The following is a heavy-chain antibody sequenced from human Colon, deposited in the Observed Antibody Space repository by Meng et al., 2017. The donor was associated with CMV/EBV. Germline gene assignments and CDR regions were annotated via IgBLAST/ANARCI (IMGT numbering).Heavy chain of an antibody. CDR1: GFTFSSYS. CDR3: AKDIRDYVWHSYVSDH. J-gene: IGHJ4*02. CDR2: ISYHGSNK. D-gene: IGHD3-16*01. Sequence: GGSLRLSCAASGFTFSSYSMYWVRRAPGKGLEGVAVISYHGSNKEYVDFARGRFTISRDSSKNMVYLQMNSLRPEDTAVYYCAKDIRDYVWHSYVSDHWGQGTLVTVSS. V-gene: IGHV3-30*18.